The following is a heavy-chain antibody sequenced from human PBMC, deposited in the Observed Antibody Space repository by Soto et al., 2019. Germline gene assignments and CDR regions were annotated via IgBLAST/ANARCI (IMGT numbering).Heavy chain of an antibody. D-gene: IGHD6-13*01. CDR3: AALYSSGWFVPFDY. J-gene: IGHJ4*02. V-gene: IGHV4-34*01. Sequence: SETLSLTCAVYGGSFSGYYWSWIRQPPGKGLEWIGEINHSGSTNYNPSLKSRVTISVDTSKNQFSLMLSSVSAADTAVYYCAALYSSGWFVPFDYWGQGTLVTVSS. CDR2: INHSGST. CDR1: GGSFSGYY.